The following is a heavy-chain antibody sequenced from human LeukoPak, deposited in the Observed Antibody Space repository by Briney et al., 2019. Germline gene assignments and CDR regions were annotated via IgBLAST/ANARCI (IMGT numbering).Heavy chain of an antibody. J-gene: IGHJ3*02. CDR2: IYWDDDK. Sequence: VSGPTLVKPTQTLTLTCTFSGFSLSISGVGVGWIRQPPGKALEWLALIYWDDDKRYSPSLKSRLTVTKDTSKNQVVLTMTNMDPVDTATYYCAHRSHLHAFDIWGQGTMVTVSS. CDR3: AHRSHLHAFDI. V-gene: IGHV2-5*02. CDR1: GFSLSISGVG.